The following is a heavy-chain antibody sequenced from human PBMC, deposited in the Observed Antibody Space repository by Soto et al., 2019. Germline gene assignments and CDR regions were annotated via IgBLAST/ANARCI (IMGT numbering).Heavy chain of an antibody. D-gene: IGHD3-10*01. CDR3: ARGSGNYYYYGMDV. CDR1: GGSFSGGSYY. V-gene: IGHV4-61*01. CDR2: IYYSGST. J-gene: IGHJ6*02. Sequence: PXATLSLTCTVSGGSFSGGSYYWSWIRQPPGKGLEWIGYIYYSGSTNYNPSLKSRVTISVDTSKNQFSLKLSSVTAADTAVYYCARGSGNYYYYGMDVWGQGTTVTVSS.